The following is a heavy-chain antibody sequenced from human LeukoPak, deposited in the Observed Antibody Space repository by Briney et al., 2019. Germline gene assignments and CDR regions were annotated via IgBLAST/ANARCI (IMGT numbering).Heavy chain of an antibody. J-gene: IGHJ4*02. D-gene: IGHD6-19*01. V-gene: IGHV4-34*01. CDR3: ARGRRGWLIDY. CDR1: GGSFSGYY. CDR2: INHGGST. Sequence: PSETLSLTCAAYGGSFSGYYWSWIRQPPGKGLEWIGEINHGGSTNYNPSLKSRVTISVDTSKNQFSLKLSSVTAADTAVYYCARGRRGWLIDYWGQGTLVTVSS.